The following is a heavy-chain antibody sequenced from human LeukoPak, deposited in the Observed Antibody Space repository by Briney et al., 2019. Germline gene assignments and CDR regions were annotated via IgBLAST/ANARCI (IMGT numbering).Heavy chain of an antibody. Sequence: GGSLRLSCITSGFTFSNYGFHWVRQAPGKGLEWVSAISGSGGNTYYADSVKGRFTISRDNSKNTLYLQMNSLRAEDTAVYYCAKPAQRGVVPAANDYWGQGTLVTVSS. CDR1: GFTFSNYG. CDR2: ISGSGGNT. J-gene: IGHJ4*02. CDR3: AKPAQRGVVPAANDY. V-gene: IGHV3-23*01. D-gene: IGHD2-2*01.